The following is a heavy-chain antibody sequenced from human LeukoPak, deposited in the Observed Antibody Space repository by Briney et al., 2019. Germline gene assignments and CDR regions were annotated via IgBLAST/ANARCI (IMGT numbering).Heavy chain of an antibody. CDR1: GGSISSYY. D-gene: IGHD4-17*01. CDR2: IYYSGST. V-gene: IGHV4-59*01. Sequence: PSETLSLTCTVSGGSISSYYWSWIRQPPGKGLEWIGYIYYSGSTNYNPSLKSRVTISVDTSENQFSLKLSSVTAADTAVYYCARAFGDYPTYYYYGMDVWGQGTTVTVSS. J-gene: IGHJ6*02. CDR3: ARAFGDYPTYYYYGMDV.